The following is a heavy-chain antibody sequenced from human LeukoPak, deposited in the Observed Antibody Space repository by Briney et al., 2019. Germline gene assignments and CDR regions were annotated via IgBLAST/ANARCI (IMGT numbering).Heavy chain of an antibody. J-gene: IGHJ3*02. CDR3: ARVTGEDAFDI. D-gene: IGHD7-27*01. V-gene: IGHV3-66*01. Sequence: GGSLRLSCAASGFTVTYNYMTWVRQAPGKGLEWVSVIFSGGNTYFADSVKGRFTISRDNSKNTVYLQMNSLRDEDTAVYYCARVTGEDAFDIWGQETMVSVSS. CDR1: GFTVTYNY. CDR2: IFSGGNT.